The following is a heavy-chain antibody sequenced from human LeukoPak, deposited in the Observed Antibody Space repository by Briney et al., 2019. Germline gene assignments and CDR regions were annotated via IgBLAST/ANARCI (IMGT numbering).Heavy chain of an antibody. CDR3: ARDFGYCSSTSCYAWDY. J-gene: IGHJ4*02. V-gene: IGHV3-30*02. CDR1: GFTFSRHG. D-gene: IGHD2-2*03. Sequence: GGSLRLSCAASGFTFSRHGMHWVRLAPGKGLEWVALIGYDGSIQYYADSVKGRFTISRDNSKNTLYLQMNSLRAEDTAVYYCARDFGYCSSTSCYAWDYWGQGTLVTVSS. CDR2: IGYDGSIQ.